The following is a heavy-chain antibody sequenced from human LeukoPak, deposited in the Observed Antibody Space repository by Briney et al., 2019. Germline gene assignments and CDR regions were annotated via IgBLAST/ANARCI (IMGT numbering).Heavy chain of an antibody. V-gene: IGHV6-1*01. CDR2: TYYRSKWYN. J-gene: IGHJ1*01. CDR3: ARDSRGEYFQH. CDR1: GXSVSSNSVA. D-gene: IGHD1-1*01. Sequence: SQTLSLTCAISGXSVSSNSVAWNWIRQSPSRGLEWLGRTYYRSKWYNDYAVSVQSRIIINPDTSKNQFSLQLNSVTPEDTAVYYCARDSRGEYFQHWGQGTLVTVSS.